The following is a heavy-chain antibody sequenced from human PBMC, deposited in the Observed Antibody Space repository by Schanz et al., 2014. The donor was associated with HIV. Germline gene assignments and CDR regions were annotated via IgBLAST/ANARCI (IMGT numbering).Heavy chain of an antibody. Sequence: QVQLVQSGAEVKKPGASVRVSCKASGYSFTSSFIHWVRQAPGQGLEWMGWINPNSGGTNYAQKFHGRVTMTRDTSISTAYMELSRLRSDDTAVYYCARLELLERGQGTLVTVSS. CDR2: INPNSGGT. CDR3: ARLELLE. J-gene: IGHJ4*02. CDR1: GYSFTSSF. D-gene: IGHD1-7*01. V-gene: IGHV1-2*02.